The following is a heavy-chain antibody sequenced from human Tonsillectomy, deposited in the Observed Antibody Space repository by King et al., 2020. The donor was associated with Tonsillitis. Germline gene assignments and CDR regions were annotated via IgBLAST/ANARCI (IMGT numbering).Heavy chain of an antibody. Sequence: VQLVESGGGLVKPGGSLRLSCAASGFTFSSYSMNWVRQAPGKGLEWVASISSSSSYIYYADSVKGRFTISRDNAKNSLYLQMNSLRAEDTAVYYCARPKIWRRSYWYFDLWGRGTLVTVSS. V-gene: IGHV3-21*01. D-gene: IGHD5-24*01. CDR2: ISSSSSYI. CDR1: GFTFSSYS. CDR3: ARPKIWRRSYWYFDL. J-gene: IGHJ2*01.